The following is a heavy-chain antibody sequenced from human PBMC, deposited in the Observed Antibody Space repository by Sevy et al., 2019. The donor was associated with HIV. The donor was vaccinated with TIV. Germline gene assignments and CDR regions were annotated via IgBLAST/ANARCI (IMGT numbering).Heavy chain of an antibody. CDR2: IWYDGSKK. Sequence: GGSLRLSCAASGFIFGDHVIHWVRQAPGKGLEWVACIWYDGSKKYYADSVKGRFTISRDNSKNTLYLEMNNLRVEDKGLYYCARGGLTTVLPDDYWGQGTLVTVSS. D-gene: IGHD4-17*01. V-gene: IGHV3-33*01. CDR1: GFIFGDHV. J-gene: IGHJ4*02. CDR3: ARGGLTTVLPDDY.